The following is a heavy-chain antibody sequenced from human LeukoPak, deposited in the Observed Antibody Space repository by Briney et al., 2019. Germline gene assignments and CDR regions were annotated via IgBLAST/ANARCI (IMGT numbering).Heavy chain of an antibody. CDR3: AKDLPSYYYDLSDAFDI. V-gene: IGHV3-23*01. CDR1: GFTFSNFA. D-gene: IGHD3-22*01. J-gene: IGHJ3*02. CDR2: ISDSGGST. Sequence: GGSLRLSCAASGFTFSNFAMSWVRQAPGKGLEWVSGISDSGGSTYYADSVKGRFTISRDNSKNTLYLQMNSLRAEDTAVYYCAKDLPSYYYDLSDAFDIWGQGTMVTVSS.